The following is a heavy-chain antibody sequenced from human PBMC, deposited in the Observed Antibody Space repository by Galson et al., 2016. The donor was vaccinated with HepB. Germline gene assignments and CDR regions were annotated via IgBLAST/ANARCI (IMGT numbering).Heavy chain of an antibody. CDR2: IFHTGTT. Sequence: SETLSLTCVVSGGSISGGSNWWSWVRQSPGGGLEWIGEIFHTGTTNYNPSLKSRVTMSLDKSRNQFSLRLTSVTAADTAVYYCASPGQKPGTIASVPHHDVDVWGQGTTVTVSS. CDR3: ASPGQKPGTIASVPHHDVDV. D-gene: IGHD1-14*01. J-gene: IGHJ6*02. CDR1: GGSISGGSNW. V-gene: IGHV4-4*02.